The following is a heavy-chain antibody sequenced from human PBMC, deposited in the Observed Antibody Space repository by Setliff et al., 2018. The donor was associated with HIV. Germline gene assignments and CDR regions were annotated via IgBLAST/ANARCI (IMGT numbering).Heavy chain of an antibody. V-gene: IGHV3-49*04. J-gene: IGHJ4*02. Sequence: GGSLRFSCTTSGFNFGDYGMSWVRQAPGKGLEWVSFIRNKDYGETTEYAASVKGRFTISRDDSNSIAYLQMNSLRPEDTAMYYCSRVPLRYGWEAYWGQGTLVTVSS. CDR2: IRNKDYGETT. CDR3: SRVPLRYGWEAY. CDR1: GFNFGDYG. D-gene: IGHD6-19*01.